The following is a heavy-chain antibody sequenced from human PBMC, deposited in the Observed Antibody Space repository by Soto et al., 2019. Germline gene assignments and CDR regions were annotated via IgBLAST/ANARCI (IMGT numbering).Heavy chain of an antibody. V-gene: IGHV4-59*08. CDR2: IYYSGST. CDR1: GGSISSYY. D-gene: IGHD4-17*01. J-gene: IGHJ6*02. Sequence: QVQLQESGPGLVKPSETLSLTCTVSGGSISSYYWSWIRQPPGKGLEWIGYIYYSGSTNYNPSLKSRVTISVDTSKTQFSLKLRSVTAADTAVYYCARATVTTWGLWYYYGMDVWGQGTTVTVSS. CDR3: ARATVTTWGLWYYYGMDV.